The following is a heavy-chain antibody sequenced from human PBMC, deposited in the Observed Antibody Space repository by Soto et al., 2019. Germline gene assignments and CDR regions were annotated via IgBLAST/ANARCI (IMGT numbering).Heavy chain of an antibody. CDR3: ARGPHDYSFPYYFDY. CDR2: INPYNGNT. J-gene: IGHJ4*02. Sequence: ASVKVSCKASGYTFTKNVISWVRQAPGQGLEWMGWINPYNGNTDYAQKLQRRVTVTTDTSTNTVHMELRSLRSDDTAVYYCARGPHDYSFPYYFDYCGRGTLVTVSS. D-gene: IGHD3-16*01. CDR1: GYTFTKNV. V-gene: IGHV1-18*01.